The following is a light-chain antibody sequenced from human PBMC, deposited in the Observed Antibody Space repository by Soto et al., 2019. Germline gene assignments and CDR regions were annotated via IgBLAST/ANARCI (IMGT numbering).Light chain of an antibody. CDR1: QSLLHSNGYNY. Sequence: DIVMTQSPLSLPVTPGEPASISCRSSQSLLHSNGYNYLDWYLQKPGQSPQLLIYLGSNRASGVPEGFSGSGSGTDFTLKFRRVEAEDVGVYYCMQALLPPPTFGQGTNVHI. CDR3: MQALLPPPT. J-gene: IGKJ1*01. V-gene: IGKV2-28*01. CDR2: LGS.